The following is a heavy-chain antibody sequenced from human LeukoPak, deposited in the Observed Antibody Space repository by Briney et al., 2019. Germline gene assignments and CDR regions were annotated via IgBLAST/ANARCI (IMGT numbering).Heavy chain of an antibody. CDR3: ARGAWATRLGS. V-gene: IGHV4-34*01. J-gene: IGHJ4*02. CDR2: IYESGTT. D-gene: IGHD2-15*01. Sequence: PSETLSLTCAVYGESLNSYYWSWVRQPPGEGLEWIGEIYESGTTEYNPSLKSRVTISMVPSKQQFALSLSSVTAADTAVYYCARGAWATRLGSWGLGTPVIVSS. CDR1: GESLNSYY.